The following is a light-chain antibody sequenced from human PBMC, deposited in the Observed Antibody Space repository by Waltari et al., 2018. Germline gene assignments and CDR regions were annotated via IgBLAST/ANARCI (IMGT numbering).Light chain of an antibody. J-gene: IGLJ2*01. CDR3: QVWDSSGDHVI. Sequence: SYVLTQPPSVSVAPGETARINCGGDNISTNSVHWYQQKPGQGPRLVTYYDSDRPSGIPERFSGSNSGNTPTLTISRVEAGDEADYYCQVWDSSGDHVIFGGGTKLTVL. V-gene: IGLV3-21*01. CDR2: YDS. CDR1: NISTNS.